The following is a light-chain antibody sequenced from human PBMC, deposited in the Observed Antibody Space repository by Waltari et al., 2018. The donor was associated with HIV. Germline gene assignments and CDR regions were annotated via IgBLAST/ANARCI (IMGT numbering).Light chain of an antibody. Sequence: QSVLTQPPSASGTPGQRVTISCSGSSSNIGRKYVYWHQQVPGTAPKLLIYRNNQRPSGVPDRFSGSKSGTSASLAISGLRSEDEADYYCAAWDDSLSAFYVFGTGTKVTVL. CDR2: RNN. CDR3: AAWDDSLSAFYV. V-gene: IGLV1-47*01. CDR1: SSNIGRKY. J-gene: IGLJ1*01.